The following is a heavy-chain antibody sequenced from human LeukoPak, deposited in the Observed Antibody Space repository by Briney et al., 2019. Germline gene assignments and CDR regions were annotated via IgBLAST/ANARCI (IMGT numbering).Heavy chain of an antibody. V-gene: IGHV3-13*01. CDR2: IGTASDT. CDR3: SRGRSDYGDFGTHYYGMDV. D-gene: IGHD4-17*01. CDR1: GFTFSSYD. Sequence: GGSLRLSCAASGFTFSSYDMHWVRQATGKGLEWVSAIGTASDTYYPGSVKGRFTIARENAKNSLYLQMNSLRAGDTAVYYCSRGRSDYGDFGTHYYGMDVWGQGTTVTVSS. J-gene: IGHJ6*02.